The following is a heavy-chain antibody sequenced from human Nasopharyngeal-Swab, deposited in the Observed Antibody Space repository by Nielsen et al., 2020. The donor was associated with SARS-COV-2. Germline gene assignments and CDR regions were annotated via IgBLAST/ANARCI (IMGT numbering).Heavy chain of an antibody. CDR2: INHSGST. V-gene: IGHV4-34*01. J-gene: IGHJ6*03. Sequence: WIRQPPGKGLEWIGEINHSGSTNYNPSLKSRVTISVDTSKNQFSLKLSSVTAADTAVYYCARAIFGVVIIFNYYYVDVWGKGTTVTVSS. CDR3: ARAIFGVVIIFNYYYVDV. D-gene: IGHD3-3*01.